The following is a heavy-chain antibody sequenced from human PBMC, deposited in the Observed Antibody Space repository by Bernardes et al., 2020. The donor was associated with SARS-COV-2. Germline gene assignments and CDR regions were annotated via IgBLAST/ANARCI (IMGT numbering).Heavy chain of an antibody. Sequence: GGFLSPSRAAPGFPLSRYWMDWVRPAPGKGLVWVSRINSDGSSTSYADSVKGRFTISRDNAKNTLYLQMNSLRAEDTAVYYCVRDRGVATTEFDYWGQGTLVTVSS. CDR1: GFPLSRYW. CDR3: VRDRGVATTEFDY. V-gene: IGHV3-74*01. D-gene: IGHD5-12*01. CDR2: INSDGSST. J-gene: IGHJ4*02.